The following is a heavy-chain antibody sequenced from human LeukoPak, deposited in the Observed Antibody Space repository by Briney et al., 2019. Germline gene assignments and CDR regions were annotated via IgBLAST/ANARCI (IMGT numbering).Heavy chain of an antibody. Sequence: GGSLRLSCAASGFTFSSYWMSWVRQAPGKGLEWVGRIKSKTDGGTTDYAAPVKGRFTISRDDSKNTLYLQMNSLKTEDTAVYYCTAEDSADAFDIWGQGTMVTVSS. CDR1: GFTFSSYW. J-gene: IGHJ3*02. CDR2: IKSKTDGGTT. V-gene: IGHV3-15*01. CDR3: TAEDSADAFDI. D-gene: IGHD3-10*01.